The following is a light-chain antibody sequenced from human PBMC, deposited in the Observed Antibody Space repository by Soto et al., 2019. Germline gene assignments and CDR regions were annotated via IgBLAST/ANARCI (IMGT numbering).Light chain of an antibody. CDR1: NTDLGVYGY. CDR2: DVN. Sequence: LAQLASVSGSFGQSITISCSGPNTDLGVYGYVSWYQHQPGKAPKLLIYDVNNRPSGISDRFSGSKSGDTASLIISGLQAEDEADYFCFSKISGFVYGFGTGTKVTVL. CDR3: FSKISGFVYG. J-gene: IGLJ1*01. V-gene: IGLV2-14*01.